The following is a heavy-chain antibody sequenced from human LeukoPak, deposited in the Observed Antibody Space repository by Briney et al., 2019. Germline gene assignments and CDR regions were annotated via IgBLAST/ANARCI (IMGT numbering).Heavy chain of an antibody. CDR1: GCSISSAYY. V-gene: IGHV4-38-2*02. CDR3: AQSWGRYDSSGYPYYFDY. CDR2: MYHSGST. Sequence: SETLSLTCIVSGCSISSAYYWGWVRQPPGKGLEWIGSMYHSGSTYYNPSLKSRVTISIDTSKNQFSLKLSSVTAADTAVYYCAQSWGRYDSSGYPYYFDYWGQGTLVTVSS. D-gene: IGHD3-22*01. J-gene: IGHJ4*02.